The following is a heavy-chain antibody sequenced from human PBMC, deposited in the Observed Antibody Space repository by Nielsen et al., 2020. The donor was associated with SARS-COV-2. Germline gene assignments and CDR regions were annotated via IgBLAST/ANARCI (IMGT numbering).Heavy chain of an antibody. J-gene: IGHJ5*02. V-gene: IGHV3-9*01. CDR1: GFTFSDYG. Sequence: SLKISCAASGFTFSDYGMHWVRQAPGKGLEWVAGISWNGGYVGYADSVKGRFTISRDNAKNSLYLQMNSLRAEDTAVYYCARDPYLWGQGTLVTVSS. CDR2: ISWNGGYV. CDR3: ARDPYL.